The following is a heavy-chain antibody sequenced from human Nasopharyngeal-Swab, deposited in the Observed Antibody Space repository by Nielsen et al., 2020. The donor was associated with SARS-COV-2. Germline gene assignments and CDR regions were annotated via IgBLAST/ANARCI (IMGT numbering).Heavy chain of an antibody. CDR2: IYYSGST. V-gene: IGHV4-39*01. Sequence: WIRQPPGKGPEWIGSIYYSGSTYYNPSLKSRVTISVDTSKNQFSLKLSPVTAADTAVYYCARHGTTVTRNYAFDIWGQGTMVTVSS. CDR3: ARHGTTVTRNYAFDI. D-gene: IGHD4-17*01. J-gene: IGHJ3*02.